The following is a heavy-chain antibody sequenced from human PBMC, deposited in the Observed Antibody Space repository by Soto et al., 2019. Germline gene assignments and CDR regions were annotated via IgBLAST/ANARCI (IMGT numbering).Heavy chain of an antibody. CDR1: GGPISSTSYY. V-gene: IGHV4-39*01. CDR3: ATLKYGSGNSFDN. Sequence: SETLSLTCTVSGGPISSTSYYWGWIRQPPGKGLEWIGSIYYSGSTYYNPSLKSRVTISVDTSKNQFSLKLSSVTAADTAVYYCATLKYGSGNSFDNWGQGTLVTVSS. D-gene: IGHD3-10*01. CDR2: IYYSGST. J-gene: IGHJ4*02.